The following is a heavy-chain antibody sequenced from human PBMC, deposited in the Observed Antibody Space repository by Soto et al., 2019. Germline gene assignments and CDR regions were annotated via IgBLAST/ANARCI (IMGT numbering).Heavy chain of an antibody. J-gene: IGHJ6*02. CDR3: ARDTFGSSSWYSYYYYGMDV. CDR2: ISSSSSTI. D-gene: IGHD6-13*01. Sequence: ESGGGLVQPGGSLRLSCAASGFTFSSYSMNWVRQAPGKGLEWVSYISSSSSTIYYADSVKGRFTISRDNAKNSLYLQMNSLRDEDTAVYYCARDTFGSSSWYSYYYYGMDVWGQGTTVTVSS. V-gene: IGHV3-48*02. CDR1: GFTFSSYS.